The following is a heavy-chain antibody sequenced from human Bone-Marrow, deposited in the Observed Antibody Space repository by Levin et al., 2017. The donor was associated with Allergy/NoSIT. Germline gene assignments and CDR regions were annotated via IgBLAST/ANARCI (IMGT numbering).Heavy chain of an antibody. D-gene: IGHD1-1*01. CDR3: ARDAPTSPTRNYGMDV. CDR2: IYYSGST. V-gene: IGHV4-59*01. Sequence: PGGSLRLSCTGSGDSISRYYWGWIRQPPGKGLEWIGYIYYSGSTNYNPSLKSRVTISVDTSKNQFALDLNFVTAADTAVYYCARDAPTSPTRNYGMDVWGQATTVTVSS. CDR1: GDSISRYY. J-gene: IGHJ6*02.